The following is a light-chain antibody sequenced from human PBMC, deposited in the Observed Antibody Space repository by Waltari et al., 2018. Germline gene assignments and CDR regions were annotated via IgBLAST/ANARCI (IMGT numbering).Light chain of an antibody. CDR3: CSYTSSATRV. V-gene: IGLV2-14*01. CDR1: SSNIGDYDY. Sequence: QSALTQPASVSGSPGQSITISCTGTSSNIGDYDYVSWYQQHPGKTPKLIIYEVTNRPSGMSNRFSGSKSGNTASLTISGLQAEDEADYYCCSYTSSATRVFGGGTKLTVL. CDR2: EVT. J-gene: IGLJ2*01.